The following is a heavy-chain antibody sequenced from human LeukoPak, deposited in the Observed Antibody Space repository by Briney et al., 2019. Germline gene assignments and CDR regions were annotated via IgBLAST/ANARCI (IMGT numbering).Heavy chain of an antibody. CDR2: IHNDAATT. J-gene: IGHJ4*02. D-gene: IGHD2/OR15-2a*01. CDR3: AKGKGGTSFNYCFDY. CDR1: GFGFGAYA. Sequence: PGASLRLSCAASGFGFGAYAMIWVRQAPGKGLEWVSLIHNDAATTYYADSARGRFTVSRDNSKNTLYLEMNSLRAEDTAVYYCAKGKGGTSFNYCFDYWGQGTPVSVSS. V-gene: IGHV3-23*03.